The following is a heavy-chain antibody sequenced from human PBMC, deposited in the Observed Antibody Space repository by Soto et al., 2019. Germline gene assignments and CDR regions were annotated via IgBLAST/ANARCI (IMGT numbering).Heavy chain of an antibody. CDR3: ARHREAREQLAVSWFDP. D-gene: IGHD6-6*01. V-gene: IGHV4-39*01. CDR2: IYYSGST. CDR1: GGSISSSSYY. Sequence: KTSEILSLTCTVSGGSISSSSYYWGWIRQPPGKGLEWIGSIYYSGSTYYNPSLKSRVTISVDTSKNQFSLKLSSVTAADTAVYYCARHREAREQLAVSWFDPWGQGTLVTVSS. J-gene: IGHJ5*02.